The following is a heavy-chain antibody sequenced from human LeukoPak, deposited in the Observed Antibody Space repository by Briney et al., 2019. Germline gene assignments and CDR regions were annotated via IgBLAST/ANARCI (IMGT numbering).Heavy chain of an antibody. CDR1: GFTFSSYS. V-gene: IGHV3-48*01. Sequence: GGSLRLSCAASGFTFSSYSMNWVRQAPGKGLEWVSYISSSSSTIYYADSVKGRFTISRDNAKNSLYLQMNSLRAEDTAVYYCARALGERYYYYYYMDVWGKGTTVTVSS. D-gene: IGHD1-1*01. J-gene: IGHJ6*03. CDR2: ISSSSSTI. CDR3: ARALGERYYYYYYMDV.